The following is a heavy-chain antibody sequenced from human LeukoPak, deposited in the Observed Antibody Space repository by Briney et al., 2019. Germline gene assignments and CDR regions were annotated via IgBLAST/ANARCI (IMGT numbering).Heavy chain of an antibody. J-gene: IGHJ6*03. V-gene: IGHV3-21*01. CDR2: ISTSSSYI. CDR1: GFTFSGYS. Sequence: GGSLRLSCGASGFTFSGYSMNWVRQAPGKGLEWVSSISTSSSYIYYADSVKGRFTISRDNAKKSLYLQMNSLRAEDTALYYCARDLLGYNKHYMDVWGKGTTVTVSS. D-gene: IGHD3-9*01. CDR3: ARDLLGYNKHYMDV.